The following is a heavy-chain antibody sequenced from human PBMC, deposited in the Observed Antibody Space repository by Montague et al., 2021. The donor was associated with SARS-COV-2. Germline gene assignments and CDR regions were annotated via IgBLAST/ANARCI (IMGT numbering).Heavy chain of an antibody. J-gene: IGHJ4*02. V-gene: IGHV4-39*01. D-gene: IGHD3-3*01. CDR3: ARKASRCITTVGVVTSSYYFDY. CDR2: NNYSASN. CDR1: GGSISSSCYC. Sequence: SETLSLTCTVSGGSISSSCYCWGWLRPPQGQELEGFVCNNYSASNYYTPTIKSRVTISVDTYKNRFSLRLISVTAADTAVYYCARKASRCITTVGVVTSSYYFDYWGQGTLVTVSS.